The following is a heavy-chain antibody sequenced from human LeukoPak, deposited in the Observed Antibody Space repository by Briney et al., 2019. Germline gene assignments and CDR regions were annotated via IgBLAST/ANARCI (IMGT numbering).Heavy chain of an antibody. Sequence: GGSLRLSCAASGFTVSGNYMSWVRQAPGKGLEWVSVIYSGGSTYYADSVKGRFTISRDNSKNTLYLQMNSLRAEDTAVYYCARDRMLLDSSGYYYPDGFDYWGQGTLVTVSS. CDR3: ARDRMLLDSSGYYYPDGFDY. CDR2: IYSGGST. J-gene: IGHJ4*02. V-gene: IGHV3-53*01. D-gene: IGHD3-22*01. CDR1: GFTVSGNY.